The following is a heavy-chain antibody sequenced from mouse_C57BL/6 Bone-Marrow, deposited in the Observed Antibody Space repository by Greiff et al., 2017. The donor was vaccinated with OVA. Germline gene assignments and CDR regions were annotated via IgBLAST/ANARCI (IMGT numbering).Heavy chain of an antibody. J-gene: IGHJ2*01. CDR3: ARNPRSSYSSYYFDY. CDR1: GFSLTSYG. D-gene: IGHD1-1*01. CDR2: IWSGGST. V-gene: IGHV2-2*01. Sequence: VMLVESGPGLVQPSQSLSITCTVSGFSLTSYGVHWVRQSPGKGLEWLGVIWSGGSTDYNAAFISRLSISKDNSKSQVFFKMNSLQADDTAIYYCARNPRSSYSSYYFDYWGQGTTLTVSS.